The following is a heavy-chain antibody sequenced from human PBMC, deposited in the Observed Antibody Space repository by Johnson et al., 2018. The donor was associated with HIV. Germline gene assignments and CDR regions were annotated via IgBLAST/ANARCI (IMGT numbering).Heavy chain of an antibody. CDR2: ISSSADTI. Sequence: VQLVESGGGLVQPGGSLRLSCAASGFTFSSYEMNWVRQAPGKGLEWVSYISSSADTIYYADSVKGRFTISRDNAKKSLYLQMNSLRAEDTAVYYCARGGWNDANDTFDIWGQGTKVTISS. CDR1: GFTFSSYE. D-gene: IGHD1-1*01. J-gene: IGHJ3*02. CDR3: ARGGWNDANDTFDI. V-gene: IGHV3-48*03.